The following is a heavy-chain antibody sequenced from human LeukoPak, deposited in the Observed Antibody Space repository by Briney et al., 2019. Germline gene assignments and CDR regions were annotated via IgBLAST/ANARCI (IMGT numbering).Heavy chain of an antibody. CDR3: AREEYFGGNYRPYGMDV. CDR2: IGTAGDT. V-gene: IGHV3-13*01. CDR1: GFPFSSYD. D-gene: IGHD4-23*01. J-gene: IGHJ6*02. Sequence: QPGGSLRLSCAASGFPFSSYDMHWVRQATGKGLEWVSAIGTAGDTYYPGSVKGRFTISRENAKNSLYLQMNSLRAGDTAVYYCAREEYFGGNYRPYGMDVWGQGTTVTVSS.